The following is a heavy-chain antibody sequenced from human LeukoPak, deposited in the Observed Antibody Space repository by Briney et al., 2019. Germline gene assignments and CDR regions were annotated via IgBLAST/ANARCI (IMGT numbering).Heavy chain of an antibody. J-gene: IGHJ4*02. CDR2: INHSGST. V-gene: IGHV4-34*01. CDR1: GGSFSGYY. D-gene: IGHD6-13*01. Sequence: KSSETLSLTCAVYGGSFSGYYWSWIRQPPGKGLEWIGEINHSGSTNYNPSLKSRVTISVDTSKNQFSLKLSSVTAADTAVYYCAREGSSSWYYLRFFDYWGQGTLVTVSS. CDR3: AREGSSSWYYLRFFDY.